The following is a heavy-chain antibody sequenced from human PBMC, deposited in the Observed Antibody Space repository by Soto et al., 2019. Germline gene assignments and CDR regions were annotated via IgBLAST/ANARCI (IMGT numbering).Heavy chain of an antibody. CDR3: ARDGSGSPQGYYYGMDV. J-gene: IGHJ6*02. V-gene: IGHV4-59*01. D-gene: IGHD3-10*01. CDR1: GGSISSYY. CDR2: IYYSGST. Sequence: SETLSLTCTVSGGSISSYYWSWIRQPPGKGLEWIGYIYYSGSTNYNPSLKSRVTISVDTSKNQFSLKLSSVTAAETAVYYCARDGSGSPQGYYYGMDVWGQGTTVTVSS.